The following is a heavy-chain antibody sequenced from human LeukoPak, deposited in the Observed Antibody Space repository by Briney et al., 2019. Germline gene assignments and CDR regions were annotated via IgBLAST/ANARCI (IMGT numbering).Heavy chain of an antibody. D-gene: IGHD3-16*01. Sequence: TSETLSLTCTVSGGSISSYYWSWIRQPPGKGLEWIGYIYYSGSTNYNPSHKSRVTISVDTSKNQFSLKLSSVTAADTAVYYCARQWGYFDYWGQGTLVTVSS. CDR2: IYYSGST. CDR1: GGSISSYY. J-gene: IGHJ4*02. V-gene: IGHV4-59*08. CDR3: ARQWGYFDY.